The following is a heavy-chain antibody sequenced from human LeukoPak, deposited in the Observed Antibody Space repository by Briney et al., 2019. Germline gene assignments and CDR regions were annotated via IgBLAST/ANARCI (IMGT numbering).Heavy chain of an antibody. CDR2: INHSGST. V-gene: IGHV4-34*01. CDR3: ARGYDYGDYHFDY. Sequence: SETLSLTCAVYGGSFSCYYWSWIRQPPGKGLEWIGEINHSGSTNYTPSLKSRVTISVDTSKNQFSLKLSSVTAADTAVYYCARGYDYGDYHFDYWGQGTLVTVSS. D-gene: IGHD4-17*01. J-gene: IGHJ4*02. CDR1: GGSFSCYY.